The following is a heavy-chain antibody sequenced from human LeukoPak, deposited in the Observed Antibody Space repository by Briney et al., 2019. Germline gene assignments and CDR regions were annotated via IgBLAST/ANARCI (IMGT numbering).Heavy chain of an antibody. CDR2: IIPIFGTA. D-gene: IGHD5-24*01. Sequence: ASVKVFCKASGGTFSSYAISWVRQAPGQGLEWMGGIIPIFGTANYAQKFQGRVTITADESTSTAYMELSSLRSEDTAVYYCAISMATITFSWFDPWGQGTLVTVSS. V-gene: IGHV1-69*01. CDR3: AISMATITFSWFDP. J-gene: IGHJ5*02. CDR1: GGTFSSYA.